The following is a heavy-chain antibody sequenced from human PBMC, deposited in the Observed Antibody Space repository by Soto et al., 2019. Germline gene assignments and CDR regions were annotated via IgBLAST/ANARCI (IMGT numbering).Heavy chain of an antibody. V-gene: IGHV3-7*01. CDR3: ARVAITMVRGVIIDAFDI. CDR1: GFTFSSYW. D-gene: IGHD3-10*01. Sequence: EVQLVESGGGLVQPGGSLRLSCAASGFTFSSYWMSWVRQAPGKGLEWVANIKQDGREKYDVDSVKGRFTISRDNAKNSLYLQMSSLRAEDTAVYYCARVAITMVRGVIIDAFDIWCQGSMVTVSS. J-gene: IGHJ3*02. CDR2: IKQDGREK.